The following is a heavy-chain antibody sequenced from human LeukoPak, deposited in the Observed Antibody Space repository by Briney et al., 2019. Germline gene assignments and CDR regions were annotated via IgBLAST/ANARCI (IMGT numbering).Heavy chain of an antibody. V-gene: IGHV4-34*01. CDR1: GGSISGYY. CDR3: ATVTRGSVAGLYFFEY. D-gene: IGHD6-19*01. J-gene: IGHJ4*02. Sequence: SETLSLTCAVYGGSISGYYWSWIRQPPGKGLEWIGEINHSGSTNYNPSLKSRVTISVDTSKNQFSLKLSSVTAADTAVYYCATVTRGSVAGLYFFEYWGQGTLVTVSS. CDR2: INHSGST.